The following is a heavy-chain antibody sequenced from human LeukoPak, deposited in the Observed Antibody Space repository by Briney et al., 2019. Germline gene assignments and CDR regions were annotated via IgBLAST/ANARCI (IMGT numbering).Heavy chain of an antibody. CDR1: GFTFSSYS. Sequence: GGSLRLSCAASGFTFSSYSMNWVRQAPGKGLEWVSSISSSSSYIYYADSVKGRFTISRDNAKNSLYLQMNSLRAEDTAVYYCARDLDISTGPPGDWGQGTLVTVSS. CDR2: ISSSSSYI. V-gene: IGHV3-21*01. D-gene: IGHD3-9*01. CDR3: ARDLDISTGPPGD. J-gene: IGHJ4*02.